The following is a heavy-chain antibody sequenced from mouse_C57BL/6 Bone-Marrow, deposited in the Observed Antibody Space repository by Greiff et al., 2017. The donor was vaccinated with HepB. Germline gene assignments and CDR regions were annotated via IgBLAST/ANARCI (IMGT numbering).Heavy chain of an antibody. CDR1: GFTFSDYG. CDR3: ARPTVCITTGDYWYFDV. J-gene: IGHJ1*03. Sequence: EVQVVESGGGLVKPGGSLKLSCAASGFTFSDYGMHWVRQAPEKGLEWVAYISSGSSTIYYADTVKGRFTISRDNAKNTLFLQMTSLRSEDTAMYYCARPTVCITTGDYWYFDVWGTGTTVTVSS. D-gene: IGHD1-1*01. CDR2: ISSGSSTI. V-gene: IGHV5-17*01.